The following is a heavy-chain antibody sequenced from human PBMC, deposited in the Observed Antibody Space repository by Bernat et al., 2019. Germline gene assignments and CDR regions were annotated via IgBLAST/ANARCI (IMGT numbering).Heavy chain of an antibody. CDR1: GFTFSNYG. V-gene: IGHV3-33*01. CDR3: ATGDVNY. J-gene: IGHJ4*02. CDR2: IWFDGSNK. Sequence: QVQLVESGGGVVQPGRSLRLSCAASGFTFSNYGMHWVRQAPGKGLEWVAVIWFDGSNKYYADSVKGRFTISRDNSKNTLYLQMNSLRAEDTAVYFCATGDVNYWGQGTLVTVSS.